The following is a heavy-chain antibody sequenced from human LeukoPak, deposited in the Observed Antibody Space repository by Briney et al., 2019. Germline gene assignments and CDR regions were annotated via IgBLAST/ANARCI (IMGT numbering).Heavy chain of an antibody. D-gene: IGHD2-15*01. V-gene: IGHV4-39*07. CDR1: GGSISSSSYY. Sequence: SETLSLTCTVSGGSISSSSYYWGWIRQSPGKGLEWIGSIYYSGSTYYNPSLKSRVTISVDTSKNQFSLKLSSVTAADTAVYYCARILGYCSGGSCYRSDDAFDIWGQGTMVTVSS. CDR3: ARILGYCSGGSCYRSDDAFDI. CDR2: IYYSGST. J-gene: IGHJ3*02.